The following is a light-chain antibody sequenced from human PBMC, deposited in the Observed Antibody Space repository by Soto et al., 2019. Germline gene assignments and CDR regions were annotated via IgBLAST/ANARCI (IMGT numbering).Light chain of an antibody. V-gene: IGKV1-5*01. CDR1: QSINTW. CDR3: QQYNSYGYT. CDR2: DAS. Sequence: DIQMTQSPSTLSASVGDRVIITCRASQSINTWLAWYQQKPGRTPNLLIYDASTLESGVPLRFSGSGSGTEFTLTISSLQPDDFATYYCQQYNSYGYTFGRGTRLDIK. J-gene: IGKJ2*01.